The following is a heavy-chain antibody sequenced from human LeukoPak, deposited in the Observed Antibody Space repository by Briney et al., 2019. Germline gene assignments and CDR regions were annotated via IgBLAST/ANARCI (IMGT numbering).Heavy chain of an antibody. CDR3: ALTSHYDILTGYSAYYFDY. CDR1: GGSISSYY. Sequence: SETLSLTCTVSGGSISSYYWSWIRQPPGKGLEWIGYIYYSGSTNYNPSLKSRVTISVDTFKNQFSLKLSSVTAADTAVYYCALTSHYDILTGYSAYYFDYWGQGTLVTVSS. D-gene: IGHD3-9*01. V-gene: IGHV4-59*01. J-gene: IGHJ4*02. CDR2: IYYSGST.